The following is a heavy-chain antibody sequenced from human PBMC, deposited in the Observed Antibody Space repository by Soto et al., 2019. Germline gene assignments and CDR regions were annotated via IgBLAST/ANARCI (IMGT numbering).Heavy chain of an antibody. D-gene: IGHD3-9*01. CDR2: IVVGSGNT. V-gene: IGHV1-58*01. J-gene: IGHJ5*02. Sequence: SVKVSCKASGFTFTSSSVQWVRQARGQRLEWIGWIVVGSGNTNYAQRFRERVTITRDMSTSTAYMELSSLRSEDTAVYYCAASYYDILTGYGFDPWGQGTLVTVSS. CDR3: AASYYDILTGYGFDP. CDR1: GFTFTSSS.